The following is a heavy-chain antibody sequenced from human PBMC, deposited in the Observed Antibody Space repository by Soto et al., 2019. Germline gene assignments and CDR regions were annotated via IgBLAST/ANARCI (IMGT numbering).Heavy chain of an antibody. D-gene: IGHD6-19*01. V-gene: IGHV2-26*01. J-gene: IGHJ5*02. Sequence: QVTLKESGPVLVKPTESLTLRCTVSGLSITDSEMGVSWIRQPPGQPLGWLAHIDSSGEKSYRTFLKRRLAISKDTSKSQIVLTMTNMDPADTATYYCARRHLAVAVSPWFDPWGQGIPVTVSS. CDR1: GLSITDSEMG. CDR3: ARRHLAVAVSPWFDP. CDR2: IDSSGEK.